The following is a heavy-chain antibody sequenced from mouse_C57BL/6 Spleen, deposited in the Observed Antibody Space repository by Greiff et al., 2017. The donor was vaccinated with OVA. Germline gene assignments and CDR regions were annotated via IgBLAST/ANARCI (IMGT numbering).Heavy chain of an antibody. D-gene: IGHD2-3*01. V-gene: IGHV14-2*01. CDR3: AGDGYLRYFDY. Sequence: VQLQQSGAELVKPGASVKLSCTASGFNITDYYMHWVKQRTEQGLEWIGRIDPEDGETKYAPKFQGKATITADTSSNTASLQPRSLTSEDTAVDYFAGDGYLRYFDYWGQGTTLTVSS. J-gene: IGHJ2*01. CDR1: GFNITDYY. CDR2: IDPEDGET.